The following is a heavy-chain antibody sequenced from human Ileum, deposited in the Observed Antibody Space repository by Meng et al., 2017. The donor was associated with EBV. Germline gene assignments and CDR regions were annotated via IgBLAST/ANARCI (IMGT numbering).Heavy chain of an antibody. CDR2: TYHSGST. CDR3: ASSDYYRSDY. CDR1: RCSMSMSDE. J-gene: IGHJ4*02. D-gene: IGHD3-22*01. V-gene: IGHV4-4*02. Sequence: VMLQACAPGLSIATELLSLRCPGLRCSMSMSDEWGGVRQPPGKGLEWIGETYHSGSTNYSPSLKSRVTISLDKSKNQLSLKLNSVTAADTAVYYCASSDYYRSDYWGQGTLVTVSS.